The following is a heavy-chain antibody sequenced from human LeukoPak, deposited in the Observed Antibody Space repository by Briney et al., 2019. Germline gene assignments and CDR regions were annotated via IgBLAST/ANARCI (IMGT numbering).Heavy chain of an antibody. V-gene: IGHV3-73*01. D-gene: IGHD6-6*01. J-gene: IGHJ4*02. CDR1: GFTFSGSA. Sequence: GGSLRLSCAASGFTFSGSAMHWVRQPSGKGLEWVGRIRSKANNYATAYAASAKGRFTISRDDSKNTAYLQMDSLKTEDTAVYYCTTFSSSSFDYWGQGTLVTVSS. CDR2: IRSKANNYAT. CDR3: TTFSSSSFDY.